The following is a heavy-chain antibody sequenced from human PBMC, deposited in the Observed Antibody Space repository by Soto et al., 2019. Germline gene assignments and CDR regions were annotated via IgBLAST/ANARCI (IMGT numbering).Heavy chain of an antibody. J-gene: IGHJ4*02. Sequence: QLQLQESGPGLVKPSETLSLTCTVSGGSISSSSYYWGWIRQPPGKGLEWIGSIYYSGSTYYNPSLKSRVTISVDTSKNQFSLKLSSVTAADTAVYYCARLDADKDSSGYYFSGLGRFYLSYWGQGTLVTVSS. V-gene: IGHV4-39*01. CDR3: ARLDADKDSSGYYFSGLGRFYLSY. CDR1: GGSISSSSYY. D-gene: IGHD3-22*01. CDR2: IYYSGST.